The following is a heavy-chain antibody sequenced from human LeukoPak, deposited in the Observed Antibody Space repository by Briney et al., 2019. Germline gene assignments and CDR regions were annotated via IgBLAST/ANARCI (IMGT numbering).Heavy chain of an antibody. CDR1: GGTFSSYA. J-gene: IGHJ4*02. D-gene: IGHD6-6*01. CDR3: ARSLYSSSSEVWYFDY. CDR2: IIPIFGTA. V-gene: IGHV1-69*05. Sequence: ASVKVSCKASGGTFSSYAISWVRQAPGQGLEWMGGIIPIFGTANYAQKFQGGVTITTDESTSTAYMELSSLRSEDTAVYYCARSLYSSSSEVWYFDYWGQGTLVTVSS.